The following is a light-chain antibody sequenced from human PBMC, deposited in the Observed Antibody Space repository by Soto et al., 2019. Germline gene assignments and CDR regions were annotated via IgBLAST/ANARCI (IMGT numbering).Light chain of an antibody. CDR3: SSYTGSSTLVV. CDR2: EVS. Sequence: QSALTQPASVSGSPGQSITISCTGTSSDVGGYNYVCWYQHHPGKAPKLIIYEVSNRPSGVSNRFSGSKSGNTASLTISGLQAEDEADYYCSSYTGSSTLVVFGGGTKLTVL. V-gene: IGLV2-14*01. CDR1: SSDVGGYNY. J-gene: IGLJ2*01.